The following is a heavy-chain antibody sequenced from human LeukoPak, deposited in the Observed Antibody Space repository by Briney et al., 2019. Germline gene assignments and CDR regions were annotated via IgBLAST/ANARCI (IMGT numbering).Heavy chain of an antibody. Sequence: ASVEVSCKGSGYTFNSHGITWVRQAPGQGLEWMGWISAYHGNTNYAQKLQGRVTLTTDTSTSTAYMELRSLRSDDTAVYYCARDQYYDSKGWFDPWGQGTLVTVSS. J-gene: IGHJ5*02. CDR3: ARDQYYDSKGWFDP. CDR2: ISAYHGNT. CDR1: GYTFNSHG. D-gene: IGHD3-22*01. V-gene: IGHV1-18*01.